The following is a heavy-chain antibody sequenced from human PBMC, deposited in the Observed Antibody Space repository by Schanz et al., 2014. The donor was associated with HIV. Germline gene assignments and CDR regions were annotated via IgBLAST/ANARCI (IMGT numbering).Heavy chain of an antibody. J-gene: IGHJ6*02. Sequence: QVQLVESGGGVVQPGGSLRLSCAASGFTFSIYGIHWVRQAPGKGLEWVAVISYDGTNKKFANSVKGRFTISRDNSKNTVYLQAKSLRPEDTAVYYCAKDRNQYDSRYIGKGNYYYYYGMDVWGQGTTVTVSS. D-gene: IGHD3-22*01. CDR1: GFTFSIYG. CDR2: ISYDGTNK. CDR3: AKDRNQYDSRYIGKGNYYYYYGMDV. V-gene: IGHV3-30*18.